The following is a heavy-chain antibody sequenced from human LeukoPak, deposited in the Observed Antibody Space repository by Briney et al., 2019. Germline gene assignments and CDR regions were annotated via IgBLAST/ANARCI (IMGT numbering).Heavy chain of an antibody. CDR3: ASNRGMGAYFDS. D-gene: IGHD1-26*01. CDR1: GGSISSSSYY. V-gene: IGHV4-39*07. CDR2: IYYSGST. J-gene: IGHJ4*02. Sequence: KTSETLSLTCTVSGGSISSSSYYWGWIRQPPGKGLEWIGSIYYSGSTYYNPSLKSRVTISVDKSKNQFSLKLSSVTAADTAVYYCASNRGMGAYFDSWGQGTLVTVST.